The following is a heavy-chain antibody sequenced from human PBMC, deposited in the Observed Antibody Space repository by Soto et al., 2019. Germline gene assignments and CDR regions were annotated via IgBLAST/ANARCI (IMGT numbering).Heavy chain of an antibody. J-gene: IGHJ4*02. CDR3: ARDLKRRVVPAADFDD. CDR1: GYTFTSYG. V-gene: IGHV1-18*01. CDR2: ISAYNGNT. D-gene: IGHD2-2*01. Sequence: ASLKVSCNASGYTFTSYGISWVRQAPGQGLEWMGWISAYNGNTNYAQKLQGRVTMTTDTSTSTAYMELRSLRSDDTAVYYCARDLKRRVVPAADFDDWGQGTLITVTS.